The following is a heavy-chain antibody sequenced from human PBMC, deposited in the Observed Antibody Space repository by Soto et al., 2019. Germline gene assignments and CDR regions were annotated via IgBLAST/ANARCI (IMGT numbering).Heavy chain of an antibody. V-gene: IGHV4-59*01. Sequence: ETLSLTCTVSGGSISSYYWSWIRQPPGRGLEWIGYIYYSGSTNYNPSLKSRVTISVDTSKNQFSLKLSSVTAADTAVYYCARGSFLVIFGDMDVWGKGTTVTVSS. J-gene: IGHJ6*03. CDR1: GGSISSYY. CDR3: ARGSFLVIFGDMDV. CDR2: IYYSGST. D-gene: IGHD3-3*01.